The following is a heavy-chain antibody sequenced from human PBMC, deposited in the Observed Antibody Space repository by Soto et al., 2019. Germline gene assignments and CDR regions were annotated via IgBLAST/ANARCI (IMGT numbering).Heavy chain of an antibody. CDR2: ISAYNGNT. J-gene: IGHJ5*02. CDR3: ARDSDRVYNWNYVGEGWFDP. Sequence: GASVKVSCKASGYTFTSYGISWVRQAPGQGLEWMGWISAYNGNTNYAQKLQGRVTMTTDTSTSTAYMELRSLRSDDTAVYYCARDSDRVYNWNYVGEGWFDPWGQGTLVTVSS. V-gene: IGHV1-18*01. CDR1: GYTFTSYG. D-gene: IGHD1-7*01.